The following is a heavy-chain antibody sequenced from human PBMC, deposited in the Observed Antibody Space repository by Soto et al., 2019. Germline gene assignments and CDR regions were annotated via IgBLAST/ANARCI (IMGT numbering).Heavy chain of an antibody. J-gene: IGHJ6*02. D-gene: IGHD3-3*02. CDR2: IKSKTDGGTT. V-gene: IGHV3-15*01. CDR1: GFTFSNAW. CDR3: TKDRILGDYYYGMDV. Sequence: GGSLRLSCAASGFTFSNAWMSWVRQAPGKGLEWVGRIKSKTDGGTTDYAAPVKGRFTISRDDSKNTLYLQMNSLKTEDTAVYYCTKDRILGDYYYGMDVWGQGTTVTVSS.